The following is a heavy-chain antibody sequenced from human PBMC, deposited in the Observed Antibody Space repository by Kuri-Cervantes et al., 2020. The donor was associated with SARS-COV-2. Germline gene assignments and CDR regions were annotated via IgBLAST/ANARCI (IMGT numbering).Heavy chain of an antibody. CDR2: ISGSGGST. CDR1: EFTFSSYA. V-gene: IGHV3-23*01. D-gene: IGHD2-8*01. J-gene: IGHJ4*02. Sequence: GESLKISCASSEFTFSSYAMSWVRQAPGKGLEWVSAISGSGGSTYYADSVKGRFTISRDNSKNTLYLQMNSPRAEDTAVYYCATGWSLAIWGQGTLVTVSS. CDR3: ATGWSLAI.